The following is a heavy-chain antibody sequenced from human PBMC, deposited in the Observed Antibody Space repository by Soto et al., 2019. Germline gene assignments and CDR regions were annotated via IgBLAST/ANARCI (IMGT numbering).Heavy chain of an antibody. CDR1: GFTFSSYA. CDR3: AKADDFWSGYHIYYYYGMDV. V-gene: IGHV3-23*01. J-gene: IGHJ6*02. D-gene: IGHD3-3*01. CDR2: ISGSGGRT. Sequence: GGSLRLSCAASGFTFSSYAMSWVRQAPGKGLEWVSGISGSGGRTYCADSVKGRFTISRDNSKHTLYLQMNSLRAEGTAVYYCAKADDFWSGYHIYYYYGMDVWGQGTTVTVSS.